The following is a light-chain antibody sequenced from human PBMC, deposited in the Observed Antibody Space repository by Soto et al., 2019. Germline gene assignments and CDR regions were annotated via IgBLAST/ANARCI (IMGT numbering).Light chain of an antibody. J-gene: IGKJ5*01. CDR1: QVISTS. V-gene: IGKV1-9*01. CDR2: AAS. Sequence: IQLTQFPSSLPASVGDRVTITCRASQVISTSLAWYQVKPGKAPKLLIYAASTLESGVPSRFSATVSGTEFSLTITSLQPEDFATYYCQQLFDSPITFGQGTRLEIK. CDR3: QQLFDSPIT.